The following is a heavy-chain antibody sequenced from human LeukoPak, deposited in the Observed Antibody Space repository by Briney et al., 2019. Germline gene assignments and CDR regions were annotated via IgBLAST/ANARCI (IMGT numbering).Heavy chain of an antibody. J-gene: IGHJ4*02. CDR2: ISGSGGST. CDR3: AGYNCSSTSCYTGGFDY. Sequence: GGSLRLSCAASGFTFGTYAMSWVRQAPGKGLEWVSAISGSGGSTFYADSVKGRFTISRDNFENTLYLQMNSLRAEDTAIYYCAGYNCSSTSCYTGGFDYWGQGTLVTVSS. CDR1: GFTFGTYA. D-gene: IGHD2-2*02. V-gene: IGHV3-23*01.